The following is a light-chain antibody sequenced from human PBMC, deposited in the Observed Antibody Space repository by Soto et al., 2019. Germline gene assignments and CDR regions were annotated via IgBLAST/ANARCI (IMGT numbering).Light chain of an antibody. CDR2: VNTDGSH. CDR3: QTWGAGFSVV. CDR1: SGHSSYA. Sequence: QSVLTQSPSASASLGASVKLTCTLSSGHSSYAIAWHQQQPEKGPRYLMKVNTDGSHNKGDGIPDRFSGSSSGAERYLTISSLQSEDEADYYCQTWGAGFSVVFGGWTKLTVL. V-gene: IGLV4-69*01. J-gene: IGLJ2*01.